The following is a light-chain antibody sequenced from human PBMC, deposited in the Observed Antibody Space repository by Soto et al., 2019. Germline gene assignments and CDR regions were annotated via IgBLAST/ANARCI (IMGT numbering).Light chain of an antibody. V-gene: IGKV3-20*01. J-gene: IGKJ1*01. CDR1: QSVGSDF. Sequence: EIVFTQSPCTLSLSPFEGSTLSCRASQSVGSDFLAWYQQRPGQPPRILIFGASGRAAGIPDRFSGSGSGTDFTLTISRLEPEDFAVYYCQQYGSLSWAFGQGTKVAIK. CDR2: GAS. CDR3: QQYGSLSWA.